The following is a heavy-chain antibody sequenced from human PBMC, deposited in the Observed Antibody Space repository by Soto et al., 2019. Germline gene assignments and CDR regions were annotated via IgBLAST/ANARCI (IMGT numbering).Heavy chain of an antibody. J-gene: IGHJ6*03. Sequence: SETLSLTCTVSGGSISSSTSYWGWIRQPPGKGLEWIGSINYSGSTYYSPSLKSRVTISADTSKNQFSLKLSSVTAADTAVYYCARPVNYYYYYMDVWGKGTXVTVSS. CDR2: INYSGST. CDR1: GGSISSSTSY. V-gene: IGHV4-39*01. CDR3: ARPVNYYYYYMDV.